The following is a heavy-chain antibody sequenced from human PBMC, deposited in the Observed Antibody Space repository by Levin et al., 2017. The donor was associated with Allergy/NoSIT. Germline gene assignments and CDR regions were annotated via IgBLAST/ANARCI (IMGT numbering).Heavy chain of an antibody. CDR1: GFTFSSYA. J-gene: IGHJ5*02. V-gene: IGHV3-23*01. CDR3: AKYYNKYGWFDP. CDR2: IGGSGGST. Sequence: GESLKISCVASGFTFSSYAMNWVRQAPGKGLEWVSSIGGSGGSTYYADSMKGRFTISRDNSKNTLYLQMNSLRAEDTALYYCAKYYNKYGWFDPWGQGTLVTVSS. D-gene: IGHD4-11*01.